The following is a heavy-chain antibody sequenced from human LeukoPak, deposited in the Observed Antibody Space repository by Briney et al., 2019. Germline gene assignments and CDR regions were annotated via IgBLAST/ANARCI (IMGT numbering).Heavy chain of an antibody. CDR1: GYTFTSYG. J-gene: IGHJ6*02. CDR3: ARVQLWLKYYYYYGMDV. CDR2: ISVYNGNT. V-gene: IGHV1-18*01. D-gene: IGHD5-18*01. Sequence: GASVKVSCKASGYTFTSYGISWVRQAPGQGLEWMGWISVYNGNTKYAQKLQGRVTMTADKSTSTAYMELSSLRSEDTAVYYCARVQLWLKYYYYYGMDVWGQGTTVTVSS.